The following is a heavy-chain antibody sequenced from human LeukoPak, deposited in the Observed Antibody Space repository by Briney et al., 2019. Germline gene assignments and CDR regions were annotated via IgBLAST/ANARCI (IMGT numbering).Heavy chain of an antibody. J-gene: IGHJ4*02. D-gene: IGHD1-14*01. Sequence: PGESLRLSCVGSGFTFSDAWMTWVRQAPGKGLEWVGRIKSENEGGTTEYAASVKGRFIISTDFSTNTILLVMNILNAEYTAMYLWATDGARISATTGNWGQGTLVTVSS. CDR1: GFTFSDAW. CDR3: ATDGARISATTGN. CDR2: IKSENEGGTT. V-gene: IGHV3-15*05.